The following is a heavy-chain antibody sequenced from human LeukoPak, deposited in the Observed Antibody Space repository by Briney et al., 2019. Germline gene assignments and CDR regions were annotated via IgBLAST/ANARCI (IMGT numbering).Heavy chain of an antibody. J-gene: IGHJ5*02. CDR3: ARLPYCGGDCYPNWFDP. CDR2: IYLGDSDT. CDR1: GYNFTSYW. D-gene: IGHD2-21*02. Sequence: GESLKVSCKGSGYNFTSYWIGWVRQMPGKGLEWMGIIYLGDSDTRYSPSFQGQVTISADKSISTAYLQWSSLKASDTAMYYCARLPYCGGDCYPNWFDPWGQGTLVTVSS. V-gene: IGHV5-51*01.